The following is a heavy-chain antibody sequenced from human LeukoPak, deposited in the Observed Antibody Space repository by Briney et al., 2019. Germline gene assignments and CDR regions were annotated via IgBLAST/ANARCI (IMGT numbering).Heavy chain of an antibody. D-gene: IGHD2-15*01. Sequence: SETLSLTCTVSGYSISSGYYWGWIRQPPGKGLEWIGSIYHSGSTYYNPSLKSRVTISVDTSKNQFSLKLSSVTAADTAVYYCARAKLGYCSGVCPDAFDIWGQGTMVTVSS. CDR3: ARAKLGYCSGVCPDAFDI. CDR1: GYSISSGYY. V-gene: IGHV4-38-2*02. CDR2: IYHSGST. J-gene: IGHJ3*02.